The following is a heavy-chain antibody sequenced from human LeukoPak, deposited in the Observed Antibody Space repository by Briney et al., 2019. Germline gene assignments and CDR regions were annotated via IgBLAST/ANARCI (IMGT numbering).Heavy chain of an antibody. CDR2: ISASNGNT. J-gene: IGHJ4*02. CDR1: GYTFTRYG. D-gene: IGHD4-17*01. V-gene: IGHV1-18*01. Sequence: ASVKVSCKASGYTFTRYGISWVRQAPGQGLQWLGWISASNGNTNYAQKFRDRVTMSTDTSTGTAYLDVRSLTSDDTAVYYCARGGAGLRLVYFDYWGQGTLVTVSS. CDR3: ARGGAGLRLVYFDY.